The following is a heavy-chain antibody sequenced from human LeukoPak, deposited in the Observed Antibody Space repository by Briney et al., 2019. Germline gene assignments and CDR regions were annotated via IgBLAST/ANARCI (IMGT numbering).Heavy chain of an antibody. Sequence: SETLSLTCAVYGGSFSGYYWSWIRQPPGKGLEWIGHIYYSGSTNYNPSLKSRVTISVDTSKNQFSLKLSSVTAADTAVYYCASYDSQNWFDPWGQGTLVTVSS. V-gene: IGHV4-59*01. J-gene: IGHJ5*02. CDR2: IYYSGST. D-gene: IGHD3-22*01. CDR1: GGSFSGYY. CDR3: ASYDSQNWFDP.